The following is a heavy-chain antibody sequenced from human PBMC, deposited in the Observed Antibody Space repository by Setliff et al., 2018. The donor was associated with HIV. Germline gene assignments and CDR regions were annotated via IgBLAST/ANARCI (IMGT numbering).Heavy chain of an antibody. CDR3: ARDNYYDSSGAIGY. D-gene: IGHD3-22*01. V-gene: IGHV4-59*11. CDR2: VHDSDST. J-gene: IGHJ4*02. Sequence: SETLSLTCSVSGGSLSGQYWSWIRQSPGTGLEWIGYVHDSDSTKYNSSLESRVTMSVDTSKNQFSLNLNSVTAADTAVYYCARDNYYDSSGAIGYWGQGTLVTVSS. CDR1: GGSLSGQY.